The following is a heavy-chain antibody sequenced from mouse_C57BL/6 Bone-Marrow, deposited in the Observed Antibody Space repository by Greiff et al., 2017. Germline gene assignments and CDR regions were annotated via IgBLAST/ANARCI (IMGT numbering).Heavy chain of an antibody. CDR3: TRITTVVPFDV. Sequence: EVQLQQSGTVLARPGASVKMSCKTSGYTFTSYWMHWLKRRPGRGLLWIGAIYPGNSDTSYNQKFKGKAKLTAVTSASTAYMELSSLTNEDSAVYYCTRITTVVPFDVWGTGTTVTVSS. D-gene: IGHD1-1*01. V-gene: IGHV1-5*01. CDR1: GYTFTSYW. CDR2: IYPGNSDT. J-gene: IGHJ1*03.